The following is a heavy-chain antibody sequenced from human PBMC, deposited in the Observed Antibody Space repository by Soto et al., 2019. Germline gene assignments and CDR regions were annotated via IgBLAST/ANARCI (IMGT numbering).Heavy chain of an antibody. CDR3: PRAGAVPCGVDV. J-gene: IGHJ6*02. CDR1: GASISSGGYY. V-gene: IGHV4-31*01. CDR2: IYNSGPT. D-gene: IGHD7-27*01. Sequence: QVQLQESGPGLVKPSQTLSLTCTVSGASISSGGYYWSWIRQYPGKGLEWIGYIYNSGPTYYNPPFKSPGTISVDPSRNEFSLKLPSVTAADTAVYYCPRAGAVPCGVDVWGHGTTVTVSS.